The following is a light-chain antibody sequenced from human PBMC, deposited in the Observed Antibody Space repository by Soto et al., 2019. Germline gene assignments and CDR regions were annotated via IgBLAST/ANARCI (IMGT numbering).Light chain of an antibody. CDR3: CSYAGSSTPLI. V-gene: IGLV2-23*02. CDR2: EVS. Sequence: QSALTEPASVSGYPGQSITISCTGTSSDVGSYNLVSWYQQHPGKAPKLMIYEVSKRPSGVSNRFSGSKSGNTASLTISGLQAEDEAEYYCCSYAGSSTPLIFGTGTKVTV. CDR1: SSDVGSYNL. J-gene: IGLJ1*01.